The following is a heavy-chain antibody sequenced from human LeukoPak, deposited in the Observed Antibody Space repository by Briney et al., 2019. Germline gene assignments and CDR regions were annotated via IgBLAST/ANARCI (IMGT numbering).Heavy chain of an antibody. CDR1: GYTFTSYY. J-gene: IGHJ3*02. CDR2: INPSGGST. CDR3: ARDLREDCGGDCSQDAFDI. V-gene: IGHV1-46*01. D-gene: IGHD2-21*02. Sequence: ASVKVSCKASGYTFTSYYMHWVRQAPGQGLEWMGIINPSGGSTSYAQKFQGRVTMTRDTSTSTVYMELSSLRSEDTAVYYCARDLREDCGGDCSQDAFDIWGQGTMVTVSS.